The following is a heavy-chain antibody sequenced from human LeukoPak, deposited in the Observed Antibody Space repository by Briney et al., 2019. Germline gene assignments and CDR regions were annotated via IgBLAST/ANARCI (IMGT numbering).Heavy chain of an antibody. CDR1: GYTFTGYY. CDR3: ARDQDVAVSAATDYHYSMDV. J-gene: IGHJ6*03. CDR2: INPNSGGT. Sequence: ASVKVSCKASGYTFTGYYMHWVRQAPGKGLEWMGWINPNSGGTIYAQKFQARVTMTRDTSISTAYMELSRLRSDDTAVYYCARDQDVAVSAATDYHYSMDVWGKGTTVTVSS. V-gene: IGHV1-2*02. D-gene: IGHD2-2*01.